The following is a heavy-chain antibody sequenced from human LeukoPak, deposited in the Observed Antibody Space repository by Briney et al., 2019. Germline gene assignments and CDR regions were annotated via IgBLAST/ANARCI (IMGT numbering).Heavy chain of an antibody. V-gene: IGHV3-48*04. CDR2: ISSSGNSR. CDR3: ARSGDV. J-gene: IGHJ6*02. Sequence: PGGSLRLSCAASGFILSNYRMNWVRQAPGKGLEWVSYISSSGNSREYADSVKGRFTISRDNAKNSLYLQMNSLRAEDTAVYYCARSGDVWGQGTTVTVSS. CDR1: GFILSNYR.